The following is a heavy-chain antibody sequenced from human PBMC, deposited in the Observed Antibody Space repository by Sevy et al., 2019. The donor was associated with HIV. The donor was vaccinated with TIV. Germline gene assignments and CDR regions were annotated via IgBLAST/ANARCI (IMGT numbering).Heavy chain of an antibody. CDR2: IRGSGSKT. J-gene: IGHJ1*01. CDR3: AKERWGANGITGYFQH. CDR1: GFSFSNYA. Sequence: GGSLRLSCAASGFSFSNYAMSWVRQAPGKGLEWVSTIRGSGSKTYNADSVKGRFTVSRDNSKNTLYVQMNSLRVEDTAVYYCAKERWGANGITGYFQHWGQGTKVTVSS. V-gene: IGHV3-23*01. D-gene: IGHD3-16*01.